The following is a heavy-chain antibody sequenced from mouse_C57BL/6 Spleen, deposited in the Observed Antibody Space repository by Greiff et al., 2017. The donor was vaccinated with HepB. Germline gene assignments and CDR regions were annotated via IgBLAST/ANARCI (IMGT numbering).Heavy chain of an antibody. V-gene: IGHV1-4*01. J-gene: IGHJ3*01. CDR1: GYTFTSYT. Sequence: QVQLQQSGAELARPGASVKMSCKASGYTFTSYTMHWVKQRPGQGLEWIGYINPSSGYTKYNQKFKDKATLTADKSSSTAYMQLSSLTSEDSAVYYCARSIYYYGSSYGAWFAYWGQGTLVTVSA. CDR2: INPSSGYT. D-gene: IGHD1-1*01. CDR3: ARSIYYYGSSYGAWFAY.